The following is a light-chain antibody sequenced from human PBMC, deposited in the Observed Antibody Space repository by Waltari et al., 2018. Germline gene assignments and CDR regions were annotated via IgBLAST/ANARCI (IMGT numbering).Light chain of an antibody. CDR1: QDIRTY. V-gene: IGKV1-33*01. Sequence: DIQMTQSPSSLSVSVGDRVSMTCQASQDIRTYLYWYQQRPGKAAKLLIYATSNLETGGPSRFSGSGFGTHFTFTISSLQPEVIVTYYCQQYDNFPCTFGQGTKLGI. J-gene: IGKJ2*02. CDR2: ATS. CDR3: QQYDNFPCT.